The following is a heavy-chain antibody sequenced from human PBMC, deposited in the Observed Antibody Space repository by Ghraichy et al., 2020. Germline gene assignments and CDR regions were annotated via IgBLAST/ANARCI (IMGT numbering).Heavy chain of an antibody. Sequence: SETLSLTCTVSGGSISSYYWSWIRQPPGKGLEWIGYIYTSGSTNYNPSLKSRVTISVDTSKNQFSLKLSSVTAADTAVYYCARHAMYQLRPFWFDPWGQGTLVTVSS. CDR3: ARHAMYQLRPFWFDP. D-gene: IGHD2-2*01. CDR1: GGSISSYY. J-gene: IGHJ5*02. CDR2: IYTSGST. V-gene: IGHV4-4*09.